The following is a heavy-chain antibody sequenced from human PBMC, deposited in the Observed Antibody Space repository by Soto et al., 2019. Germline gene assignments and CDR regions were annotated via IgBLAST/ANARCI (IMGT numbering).Heavy chain of an antibody. J-gene: IGHJ4*02. CDR1: GGSISSGCYY. CDR3: ARGWFGESEYYFDY. CDR2: IYYSGST. Sequence: SETLSLTCTVSGGSISSGCYYWSWIRQHPGKGLEWIGYIYYSGSTYYNPSLKSRVTISVDTSKNQFSLKLSSVTAADTAVYYCARGWFGESEYYFDYWGQGTLVTVSS. V-gene: IGHV4-31*03. D-gene: IGHD3-10*01.